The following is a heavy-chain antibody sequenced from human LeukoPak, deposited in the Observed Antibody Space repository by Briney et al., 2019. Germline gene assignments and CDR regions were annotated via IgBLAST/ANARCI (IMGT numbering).Heavy chain of an antibody. J-gene: IGHJ4*02. CDR1: GGSISSSSYY. CDR3: ARLRIAAAVSDY. D-gene: IGHD6-13*01. CDR2: IYYSGST. Sequence: SGTLSLTCTVSGGSISSSSYYWGWIRQPPGKGLEWIGSIYYSGSTYYNPSLKSRVTISVDTSKNQFSLKLSSVTAADTAVYYCARLRIAAAVSDYWGQGTLVTVSS. V-gene: IGHV4-39*01.